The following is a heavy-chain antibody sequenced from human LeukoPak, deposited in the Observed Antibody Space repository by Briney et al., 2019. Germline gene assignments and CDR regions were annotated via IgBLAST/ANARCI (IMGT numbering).Heavy chain of an antibody. CDR2: IYTGGST. CDR3: ARLGSRWYAYYFDY. Sequence: SETLSLTCTVSGGSISGNYWSWIRQPAGKGLEWIGRIYTGGSTNYNPSLKSRVTMSVDTSNNQFSLKLSSVTAADTAVYYCARLGSRWYAYYFDYWGQGTLVTVSS. J-gene: IGHJ4*02. D-gene: IGHD6-13*01. CDR1: GGSISGNY. V-gene: IGHV4-4*07.